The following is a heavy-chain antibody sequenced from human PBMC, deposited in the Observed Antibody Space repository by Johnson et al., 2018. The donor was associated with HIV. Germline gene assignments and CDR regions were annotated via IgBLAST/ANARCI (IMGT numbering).Heavy chain of an antibody. V-gene: IGHV3-13*01. Sequence: TGKGLEWVSAIGTAGDTYYPGSVKGRFTISRDNSKNTLYLQMNSLRAEDTAVYYCAKDLVDTAMDDAFDIWGQGTTVTVSS. CDR2: IGTAGDT. D-gene: IGHD5-18*01. CDR3: AKDLVDTAMDDAFDI. J-gene: IGHJ3*02.